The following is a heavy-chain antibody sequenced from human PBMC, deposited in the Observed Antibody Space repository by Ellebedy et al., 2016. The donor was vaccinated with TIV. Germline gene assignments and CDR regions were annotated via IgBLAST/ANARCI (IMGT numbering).Heavy chain of an antibody. CDR2: ISSSSSTI. J-gene: IGHJ1*01. CDR3: ARDGVGQWLLSTQGYFQH. V-gene: IGHV3-48*01. CDR1: GFSFSSYS. D-gene: IGHD6-19*01. Sequence: PGGSLRLSCAASGFSFSSYSMNWVRQAPGKGLEWVSYISSSSSTIYYADSVKGRFTISRDNVKNSLYLQMNSLRAEDTAVYYCARDGVGQWLLSTQGYFQHWGQGTLVTVSS.